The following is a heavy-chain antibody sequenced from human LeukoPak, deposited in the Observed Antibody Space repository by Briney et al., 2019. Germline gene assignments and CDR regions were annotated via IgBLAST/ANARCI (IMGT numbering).Heavy chain of an antibody. CDR1: GGSISSSSYY. CDR2: IYYSGST. J-gene: IGHJ3*02. CDR3: ASYVNTMGNAFDI. D-gene: IGHD3-16*01. Sequence: PSETLSLTCTVSGGSISSSSYYWGWIRQPPGKGLEWIGSIYYSGSTYYNPSLKSRVTISVDTSKNQFSLKLSSVTAADTAVYYCASYVNTMGNAFDIWGQGTMVTVSS. V-gene: IGHV4-39*07.